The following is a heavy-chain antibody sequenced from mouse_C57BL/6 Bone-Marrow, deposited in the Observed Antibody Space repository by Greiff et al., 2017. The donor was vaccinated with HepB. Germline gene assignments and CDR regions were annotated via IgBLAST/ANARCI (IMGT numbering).Heavy chain of an antibody. Sequence: DVKLVESGGGLVKPGGSLKLSCAASGFTFSSYTMSWVRQTPEKRLEWVATISSGGGNTYYPDSVKGRFTISRDNAKNSLYLQMSSLRSEDTALYYCVRGGNFDYWGQGTPLTVSS. CDR2: ISSGGGNT. V-gene: IGHV5-9*03. CDR3: VRGGNFDY. CDR1: GFTFSSYT. J-gene: IGHJ2*01.